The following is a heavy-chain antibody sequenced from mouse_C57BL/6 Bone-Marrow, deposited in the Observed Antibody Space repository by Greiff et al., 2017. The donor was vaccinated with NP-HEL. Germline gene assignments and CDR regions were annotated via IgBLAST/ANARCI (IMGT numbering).Heavy chain of an antibody. Sequence: EVQLQQSGPELVKPGASVKISCKASGYTFTDYYMNWVKQSHGKSLEWIGDINPNNGGTSYNQKFKGKATLTVDKSSSTAYMELRSLTSEDSAVYYCARSVTTVRSPWYFDVWGTGTTVTVSS. CDR3: ARSVTTVRSPWYFDV. CDR1: GYTFTDYY. V-gene: IGHV1-26*01. CDR2: INPNNGGT. J-gene: IGHJ1*03. D-gene: IGHD1-1*01.